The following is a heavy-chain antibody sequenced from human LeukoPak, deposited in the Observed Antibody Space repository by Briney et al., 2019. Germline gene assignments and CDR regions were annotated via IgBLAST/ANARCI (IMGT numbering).Heavy chain of an antibody. CDR3: ARDVEYYYYYYMDV. CDR1: GYTFTGYY. V-gene: IGHV1-2*02. D-gene: IGHD2-15*01. CDR2: INPNSGGT. Sequence: GAPVKVSCKASGYTFTGYYMHWVRQAPGQGLEWMGWINPNSGGTNYAQKFQGRVTMTRDTSISTAYMELSRLRSDDTAVYYCARDVEYYYYYYMDVWGKGTTVTISS. J-gene: IGHJ6*03.